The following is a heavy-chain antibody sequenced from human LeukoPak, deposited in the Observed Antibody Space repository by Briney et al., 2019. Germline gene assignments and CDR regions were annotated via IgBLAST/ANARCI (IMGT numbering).Heavy chain of an antibody. J-gene: IGHJ4*02. D-gene: IGHD5-18*01. CDR2: ITGSGGST. CDR1: GFTFSTYA. CDR3: AKGFSAMVNY. V-gene: IGHV3-23*01. Sequence: GGSLRLSCAASGFTFSTYAMTWVRQAPGKGLEWVSTITGSGGSTYYADSVKGRFTISRDNSQNTLYLQMNSPRAEDTAVYYCAKGFSAMVNYWGQGTLVTVSS.